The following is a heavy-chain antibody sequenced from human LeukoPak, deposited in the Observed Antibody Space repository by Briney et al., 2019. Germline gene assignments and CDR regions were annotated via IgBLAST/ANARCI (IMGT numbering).Heavy chain of an antibody. V-gene: IGHV3-30*18. D-gene: IGHD6-13*01. CDR3: ANDPGAPAGNDY. J-gene: IGHJ4*02. Sequence: PGGSLRLSCAASGFTFSSYGMHWVRRAPGKGLEWVAVISYDGSNKYYADSVKGRFTISRDNSKNTLYLQMNSLRAEDTAVYYCANDPGAPAGNDYWGQGTLVTVSS. CDR1: GFTFSSYG. CDR2: ISYDGSNK.